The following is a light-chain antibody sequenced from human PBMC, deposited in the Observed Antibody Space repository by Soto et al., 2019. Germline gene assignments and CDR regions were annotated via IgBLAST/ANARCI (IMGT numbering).Light chain of an antibody. CDR2: DNT. CDR1: SSNIGTGYD. V-gene: IGLV1-40*01. J-gene: IGLJ1*01. CDR3: QSFDGSLNAYV. Sequence: QAVVMQSPSLSGAPGQRVTISCVGSSSNIGTGYDVHWYQQLPGTAPKLLIYDNTHRPSGVPDRFSGSTSGTSASLAITGLQADDEADYYCQSFDGSLNAYVFGTGTKLTVL.